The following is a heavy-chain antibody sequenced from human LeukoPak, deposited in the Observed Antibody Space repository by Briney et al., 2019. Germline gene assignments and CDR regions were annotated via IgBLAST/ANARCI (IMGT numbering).Heavy chain of an antibody. J-gene: IGHJ5*02. CDR3: VRVEYNWFDP. CDR2: MNPNSGNT. CDR1: GYTFTSYD. V-gene: IGHV1-8*03. Sequence: ASVKVSCEASGYTFTSYDINWVRQTTGQGLEWMGWMNPNSGNTGYAQKFQGRVTITRNTSISTAYMELSSLRSEDTALYYCVRVEYNWFDPWGQGTLVTVSS.